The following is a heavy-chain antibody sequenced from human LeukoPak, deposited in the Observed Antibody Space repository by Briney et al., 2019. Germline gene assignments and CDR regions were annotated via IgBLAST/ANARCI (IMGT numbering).Heavy chain of an antibody. Sequence: SETLSLTCAVSGGSISSGGYSWSWIRQPPGKGLEWIGYIYHNGSTYYNPSLKSRVTISVDRSKNQFSLKLSSVTAADTAVYYCARTYYYGSGRIYWFDPWGQGTLVTVSS. CDR1: GGSISSGGYS. J-gene: IGHJ5*02. V-gene: IGHV4-30-2*01. CDR2: IYHNGST. D-gene: IGHD3-10*01. CDR3: ARTYYYGSGRIYWFDP.